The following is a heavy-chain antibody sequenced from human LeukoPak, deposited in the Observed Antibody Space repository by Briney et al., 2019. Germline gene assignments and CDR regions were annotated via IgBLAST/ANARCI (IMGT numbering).Heavy chain of an antibody. Sequence: PGGSLRLSCAASGFTFSRYAMSWVRQAPGKGLEWVSTISGSAGSTYYADSVKGRFTISRDNSKNTLYLQMNSLRAEDTAVYYCASPSGSQYGMDVWGQGTTVTVSS. CDR3: ASPSGSQYGMDV. D-gene: IGHD1-26*01. V-gene: IGHV3-23*01. J-gene: IGHJ6*02. CDR2: ISGSAGST. CDR1: GFTFSRYA.